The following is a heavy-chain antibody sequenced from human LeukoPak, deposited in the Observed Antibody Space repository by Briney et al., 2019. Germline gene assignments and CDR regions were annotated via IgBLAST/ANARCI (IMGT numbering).Heavy chain of an antibody. D-gene: IGHD3-9*01. V-gene: IGHV4-34*01. Sequence: PSETLSLTCAVYGGSFSGYYWSWIRQPPGKGLEWIGEINHSGSTNYNPSLKSRVTISVDTSKNQFSLKLSSVTAADTAVYYCARSKYVLRYFDWAYFDYWGQGTLVTVSS. CDR2: INHSGST. CDR1: GGSFSGYY. CDR3: ARSKYVLRYFDWAYFDY. J-gene: IGHJ4*02.